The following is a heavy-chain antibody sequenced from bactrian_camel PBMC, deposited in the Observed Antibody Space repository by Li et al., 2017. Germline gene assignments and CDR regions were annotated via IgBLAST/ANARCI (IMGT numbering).Heavy chain of an antibody. CDR3: AASAYKRSCGLGPMAYGY. V-gene: IGHV3S42*01. CDR1: GFTFSTYG. CDR2: INRDAYT. Sequence: VQLVESGGGLVQPGGSLRLSCAASGFTFSTYGMSWVRQGPGKEREGVATINRDAYTTYADSVKGRFTISQDKDGKGTLYLQMNDLKPEDTAVYYCAASAYKRSCGLGPMAYGYWGQGTQVTVS. J-gene: IGHJ4*01. D-gene: IGHD5*01.